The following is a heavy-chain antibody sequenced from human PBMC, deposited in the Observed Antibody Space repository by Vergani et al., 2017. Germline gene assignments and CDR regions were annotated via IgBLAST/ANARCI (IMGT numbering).Heavy chain of an antibody. CDR3: ARVRLMVYAIRPYYYGMDV. CDR2: IYYSGST. V-gene: IGHV4-31*03. J-gene: IGHJ6*02. Sequence: QVQLQESGPGLVKPSQTLSLTCTVSGGSISSGGYYWSWIRQHPGKGLEWIGYIYYSGSTYYNPSLKSRFTISVDTSKNQFSLKLSSVTAADTAVYYCARVRLMVYAIRPYYYGMDVWGQGTTVTVSS. D-gene: IGHD2-8*01. CDR1: GGSISSGGYY.